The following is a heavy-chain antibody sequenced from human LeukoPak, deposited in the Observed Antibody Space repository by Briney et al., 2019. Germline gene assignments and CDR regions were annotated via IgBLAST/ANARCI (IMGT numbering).Heavy chain of an antibody. CDR1: GGSISSHY. V-gene: IGHV4-59*11. Sequence: SETLSLACTVSGGSISSHYWSCIRQPPGKGLECVGYMYYSGSTNYNPSLKSRVTMSVDTSKTQFSLKLSSVTAADTAVYYCARLLVPAAGGYYFDNWGQGTLVTVSS. CDR2: MYYSGST. CDR3: ARLLVPAAGGYYFDN. D-gene: IGHD2-2*01. J-gene: IGHJ4*02.